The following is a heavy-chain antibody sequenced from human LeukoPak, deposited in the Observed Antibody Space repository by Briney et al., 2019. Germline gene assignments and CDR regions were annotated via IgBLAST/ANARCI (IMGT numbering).Heavy chain of an antibody. V-gene: IGHV3-30*02. CDR3: ARDGQPAPNFDY. J-gene: IGHJ4*02. CDR1: GFTFSSYG. CDR2: IRYDGSNK. Sequence: PGGSLRLSCAASGFTFSSYGMHWVRQAPGKGLEWVAFIRYDGSNKYYADSVKGRFTISRDNSKNTLYLQMNSLRAEDTAVYYCARDGQPAPNFDYWGQGTLVTVSS.